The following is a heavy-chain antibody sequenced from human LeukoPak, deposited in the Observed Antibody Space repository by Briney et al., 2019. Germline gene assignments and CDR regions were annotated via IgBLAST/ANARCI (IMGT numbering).Heavy chain of an antibody. CDR3: VKALRDELVWFAEFDS. V-gene: IGHV3-30*18. CDR1: GFTFSQYA. D-gene: IGHD3-10*01. J-gene: IGHJ4*02. Sequence: AGGSLRLSCTASGFTFSQYAMHWVRQAPGKGLDWVAVISFVDGNEKHYADSVAGRFTISRDDSRNTVDLQMDGLRIEDTAVYYCVKALRDELVWFAEFDSWGQGTLVAVSS. CDR2: ISFVDGNEK.